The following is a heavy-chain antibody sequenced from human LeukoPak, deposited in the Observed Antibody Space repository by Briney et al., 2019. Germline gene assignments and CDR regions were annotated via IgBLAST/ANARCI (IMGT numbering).Heavy chain of an antibody. J-gene: IGHJ4*02. Sequence: PGGSLRLSCAASGFTFSSYWMSWVRQAPGKGLEWVANIKQDGSEKYYVDSVKGRFTISRDNAKNSLYLQMNSLRAEDTAVYYCARDLYYYGSGSYSLGYWGQGTLVTVSS. D-gene: IGHD3-10*01. CDR1: GFTFSSYW. CDR2: IKQDGSEK. CDR3: ARDLYYYGSGSYSLGY. V-gene: IGHV3-7*01.